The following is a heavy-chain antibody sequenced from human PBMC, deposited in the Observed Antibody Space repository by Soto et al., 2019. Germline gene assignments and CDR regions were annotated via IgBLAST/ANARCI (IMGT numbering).Heavy chain of an antibody. D-gene: IGHD3-16*01. CDR2: ISYDGSNK. CDR1: GFTFSSYG. CDR3: AKDGGGHYDYVWGSSDYYGMDV. Sequence: QVQLVEPGGGVVQPGRSLRLSCAASGFTFSSYGMHWVRQAPGKGLEWVAVISYDGSNKYYADSVKGRFTISRDNSKNTLYLQKNSLRAEDTAVYYCAKDGGGHYDYVWGSSDYYGMDVWGQGTTVTVSS. V-gene: IGHV3-30*18. J-gene: IGHJ6*02.